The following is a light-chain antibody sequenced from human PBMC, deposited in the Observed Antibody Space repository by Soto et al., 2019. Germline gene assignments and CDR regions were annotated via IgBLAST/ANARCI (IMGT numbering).Light chain of an antibody. CDR1: QTVSSS. Sequence: EIVMTQSPATLSVSPGERATLSCRASQTVSSSLAWYQQKPGQAPSLLIYGASTRATGVPASFSGSGSGTEFTLTISSLQSEDFAVYYCQQYSDWPRTFGQGTKVDIK. J-gene: IGKJ1*01. V-gene: IGKV3-15*01. CDR3: QQYSDWPRT. CDR2: GAS.